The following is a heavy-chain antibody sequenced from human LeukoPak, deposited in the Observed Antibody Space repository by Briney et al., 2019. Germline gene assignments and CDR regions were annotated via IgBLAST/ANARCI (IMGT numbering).Heavy chain of an antibody. V-gene: IGHV1-24*01. D-gene: IGHD3-10*01. CDR2: FDPENSET. Sequence: GASVKVSCKVSGYTFTELSMHWVRQAPGKGLEWMGGFDPENSETIYAQKFQGRVTMTEDTSTDTAYMELSSLRSEDTAVYYCATSGSGTWFGPWGQGPLVTVSS. J-gene: IGHJ5*02. CDR1: GYTFTELS. CDR3: ATSGSGTWFGP.